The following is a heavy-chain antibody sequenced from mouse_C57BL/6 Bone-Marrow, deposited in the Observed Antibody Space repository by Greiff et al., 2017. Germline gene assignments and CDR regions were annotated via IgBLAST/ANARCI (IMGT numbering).Heavy chain of an antibody. Sequence: QLQQPGAELVKPGASVKLSCKASGYTFTSYWMHWVKQRPGQGLEWIGMIHPNSGSTNYNEKFKSKATLTVDKSASTAYMQLRSLTAEDSAVYYCARRGANWDFDYWGQGTTLTVSS. V-gene: IGHV1-64*01. CDR1: GYTFTSYW. CDR2: IHPNSGST. CDR3: ARRGANWDFDY. J-gene: IGHJ2*01. D-gene: IGHD4-1*01.